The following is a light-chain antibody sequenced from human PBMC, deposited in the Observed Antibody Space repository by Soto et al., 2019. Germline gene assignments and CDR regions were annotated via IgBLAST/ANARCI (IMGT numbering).Light chain of an antibody. Sequence: DIQMTQSPSTLSASVGDRVTITCRASQSISSWLAWYQQKPGKAPKHLIYKASTLESGIPSRFSGGGSGTEFTLTISSLQPDDFATYYCQQYDIFSLTFGGGTKVEVK. V-gene: IGKV1-5*03. CDR3: QQYDIFSLT. CDR2: KAS. J-gene: IGKJ4*01. CDR1: QSISSW.